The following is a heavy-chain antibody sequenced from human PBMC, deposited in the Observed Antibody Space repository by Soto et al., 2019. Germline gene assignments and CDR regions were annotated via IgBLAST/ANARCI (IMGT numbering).Heavy chain of an antibody. CDR3: AMVDVYVTPSPQDV. V-gene: IGHV1-18*01. CDR1: GDRFTSCG. D-gene: IGHD3-16*01. CDR2: INAYNGNT. Sequence: ASVKGSCNASGDRFTSCGIGWVRQAAGQGLEWMGWINAYNGNTNYAQNLQGRVTLTTDTSTSTAYMELRSLRSNDTAVYYCAMVDVYVTPSPQDVWGQGTTVTVSS. J-gene: IGHJ6*02.